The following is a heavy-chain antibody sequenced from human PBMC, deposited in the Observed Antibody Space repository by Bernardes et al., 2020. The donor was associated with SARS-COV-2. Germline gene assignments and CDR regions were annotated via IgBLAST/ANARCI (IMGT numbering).Heavy chain of an antibody. CDR3: ARKPAGSYPYWYFGL. CDR2: IKSDRSIT. D-gene: IGHD3-10*01. CDR1: GFSFKDYA. V-gene: IGHV3-64*02. Sequence: GFLRLSRAAPGFSFKDYAMYWVRPAPGKGLEYVSTIKSDRSITYYADSVKGRFTISRDNSKDTLYLQMGRLRAEDMAVYYCARKPAGSYPYWYFGLWGRGTLVTVSS. J-gene: IGHJ2*01.